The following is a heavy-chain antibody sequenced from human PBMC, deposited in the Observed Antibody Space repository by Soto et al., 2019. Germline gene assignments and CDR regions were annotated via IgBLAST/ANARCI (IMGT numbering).Heavy chain of an antibody. V-gene: IGHV3-23*01. CDR3: AKSYYYDSSGYYDGYYYYYGMDV. J-gene: IGHJ6*02. CDR2: ISGSGGST. D-gene: IGHD3-22*01. Sequence: GGSLRLSCAAFGFTFSSYSMNWVRQAPGKGLEWVSTISGSGGSTYYADSVKGRFTISRDNSKNTLFLQMNSLRAEDTAVYYCAKSYYYDSSGYYDGYYYYYGMDVWGQGTTVTVSS. CDR1: GFTFSSYS.